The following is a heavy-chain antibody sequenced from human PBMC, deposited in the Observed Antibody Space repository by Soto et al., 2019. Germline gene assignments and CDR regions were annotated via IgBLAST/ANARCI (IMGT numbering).Heavy chain of an antibody. D-gene: IGHD1-1*01. CDR2: ISAHNGNT. CDR1: GYTFTTYG. CDR3: AGGRYGDY. Sequence: QVHLVQSGAEVKKPGASVKVSCKGSGYTFTTYGITWVRQAPGQGLEWMGWISAHNGNTNYAQKLQGRVTVTRDTATSTAYMELRSLRTDGPTVYYFAGGRYGDYCGQGALVTVSS. V-gene: IGHV1-18*01. J-gene: IGHJ4*02.